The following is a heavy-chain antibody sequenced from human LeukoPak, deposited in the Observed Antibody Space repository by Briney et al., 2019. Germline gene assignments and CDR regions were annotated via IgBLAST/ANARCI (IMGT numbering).Heavy chain of an antibody. Sequence: GGSLRLSCAASGFTFSNYGMHWVRQAPGKGLEWVVVISHDGSNNNYADSVKGRFTISRDNSKNALYLQMNSLRPEDTAVYYCAKVRVGTAHFDYWGQGTLVTVSS. CDR1: GFTFSNYG. CDR2: ISHDGSNN. V-gene: IGHV3-30*18. J-gene: IGHJ4*02. CDR3: AKVRVGTAHFDY. D-gene: IGHD2-15*01.